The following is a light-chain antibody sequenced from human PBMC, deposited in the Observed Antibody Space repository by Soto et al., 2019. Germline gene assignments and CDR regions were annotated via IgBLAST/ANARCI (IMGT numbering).Light chain of an antibody. V-gene: IGLV2-8*01. Sequence: QSVLTQPPSASGAPGQSVTISCTGTSSDVGGYNYVSWYQQQPGKAHNVMIYDVNKRPSGVPDRFAGSKSGKTASLTVSGLQAEDEAYYYCSSHAGSDNPVVFGTGTKVTVL. CDR3: SSHAGSDNPVV. CDR1: SSDVGGYNY. J-gene: IGLJ1*01. CDR2: DVN.